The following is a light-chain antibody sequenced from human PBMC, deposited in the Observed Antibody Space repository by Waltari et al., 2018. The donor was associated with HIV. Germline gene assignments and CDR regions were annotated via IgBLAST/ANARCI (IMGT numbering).Light chain of an antibody. CDR3: ETWENSLSAGV. V-gene: IGLV1-51*01. J-gene: IGLJ3*02. Sequence: QSVLTQPPSVSAAPGQKVTISCSGRTSNIGETYVSWYQQLPGTAPKLLIDGNDKRPSGIPDRFSGSKSGTSATLDITGVQSGDGADYYCETWENSLSAGVFGGGTKLTVL. CDR2: GND. CDR1: TSNIGETY.